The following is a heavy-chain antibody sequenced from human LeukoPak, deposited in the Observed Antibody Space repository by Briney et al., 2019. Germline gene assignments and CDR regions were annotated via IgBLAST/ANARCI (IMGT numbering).Heavy chain of an antibody. CDR3: ARDLRDYGDYVVSGWFDP. CDR1: GYTFTSYG. CDR2: ISAYNGNT. D-gene: IGHD4-17*01. Sequence: ASVKVSCKASGYTFTSYGFTWVRQAPGQGLEWMGWISAYNGNTNYAQELQGRVTMTTDTSTSTAYMELRSLRSDDTAVYYCARDLRDYGDYVVSGWFDPWGQGTLVTVSS. V-gene: IGHV1-18*01. J-gene: IGHJ5*02.